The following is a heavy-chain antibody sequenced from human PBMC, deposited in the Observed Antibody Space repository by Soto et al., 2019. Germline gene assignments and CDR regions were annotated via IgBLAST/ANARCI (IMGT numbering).Heavy chain of an antibody. Sequence: PGGSLRLSCAASGFTFSSYEMNWVRQAPGKGLEWVSYISSSGSTIYYADSVKGRLTISRDNAKNSLYLQMNSLRAEDTAVYYGARFSNSGYDFDYWGQGTLVTVSS. CDR3: ARFSNSGYDFDY. V-gene: IGHV3-48*03. J-gene: IGHJ4*02. CDR1: GFTFSSYE. CDR2: ISSSGSTI. D-gene: IGHD5-12*01.